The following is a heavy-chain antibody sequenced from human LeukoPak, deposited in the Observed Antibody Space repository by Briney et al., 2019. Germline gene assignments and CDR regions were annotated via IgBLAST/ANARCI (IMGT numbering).Heavy chain of an antibody. CDR2: INHSGST. CDR3: ARVSRVVTVSTDYYYYYGMDV. V-gene: IGHV4-34*01. D-gene: IGHD2-15*01. Sequence: PSETLSLTCAVYGGSFSGYYWSWIRQPPGKGLEWIGEINHSGSTNYNPSLKSRVTISVDTSKNQFSLKLSSVTAADTAVYYCARVSRVVTVSTDYYYYYGMDVWGQGTTVTVSS. CDR1: GGSFSGYY. J-gene: IGHJ6*02.